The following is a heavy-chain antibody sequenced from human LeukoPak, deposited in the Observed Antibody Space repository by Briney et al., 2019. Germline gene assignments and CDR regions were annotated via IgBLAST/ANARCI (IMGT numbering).Heavy chain of an antibody. CDR1: GYTFTSYY. CDR3: ARRMYYYDSSGYYFWFDP. Sequence: ASVKVSCKASGYTFTSYYMHWVRQAPGQGLEWMGIINPSGGSTSYAQKFQGRVTMTRDTSTSTVYMELSSLRPEDTAVYYCARRMYYYDSSGYYFWFDPWGQGTLVTVSS. CDR2: INPSGGST. V-gene: IGHV1-46*03. D-gene: IGHD3-22*01. J-gene: IGHJ5*02.